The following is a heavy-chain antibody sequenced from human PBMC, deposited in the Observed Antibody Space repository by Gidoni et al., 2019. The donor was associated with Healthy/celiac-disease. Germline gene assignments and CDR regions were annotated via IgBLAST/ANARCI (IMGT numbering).Heavy chain of an antibody. D-gene: IGHD1-26*01. Sequence: QITLKESGPTLVKPTQTLTLTCTFSGFSLSTSGVGVGWIRQPPGKALEWLALMYWDDDKRYSPSLKSRLTITKDTSKNQVVLTMNNMDPVDTATYYCDFRGAPFDPRAQGTLVTVSS. CDR3: DFRGAPFDP. CDR2: MYWDDDK. J-gene: IGHJ5*02. CDR1: GFSLSTSGVG. V-gene: IGHV2-5*02.